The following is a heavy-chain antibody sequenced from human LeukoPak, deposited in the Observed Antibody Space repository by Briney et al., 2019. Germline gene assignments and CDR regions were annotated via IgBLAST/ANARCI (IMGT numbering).Heavy chain of an antibody. CDR2: ISYDGTNK. J-gene: IGHJ6*02. CDR1: GFTFSSYG. CDR3: AKDPYGGSYYYYGMDV. Sequence: EGSLRLSCAASGFTFSSYGMHWVRQAPGKGLEWVAVISYDGTNKYYADSVRGRFTISRDNSKNTLFLQMNSLRAEDTAVYYCAKDPYGGSYYYYGMDVWGQGTTVTVSS. D-gene: IGHD4-23*01. V-gene: IGHV3-30*18.